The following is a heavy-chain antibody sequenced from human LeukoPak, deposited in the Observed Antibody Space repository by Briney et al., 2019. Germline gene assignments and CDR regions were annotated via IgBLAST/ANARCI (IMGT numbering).Heavy chain of an antibody. D-gene: IGHD4-17*01. Sequence: GGSLRLSCVASAFTFSTYTMSWVRQSPGKGLEWVSAIGGNGGTTYYADSVKGRFTISRDNSKNTLYLQMNSLSAEDTAVYYCSKDRGGTYGDYFDYWGQGTLVTVSS. CDR2: IGGNGGTT. V-gene: IGHV3-23*01. CDR1: AFTFSTYT. J-gene: IGHJ4*02. CDR3: SKDRGGTYGDYFDY.